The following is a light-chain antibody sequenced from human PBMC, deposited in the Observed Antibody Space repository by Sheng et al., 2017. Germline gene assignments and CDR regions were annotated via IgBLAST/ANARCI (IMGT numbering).Light chain of an antibody. Sequence: DIQMTQSPSTLSASVGDRVTITCRASQSISTWLAWYQQKPGKAPKLLIYKASNLESGVPSRFSGSGSGTDFTLTISSLQPDDFATYYCQQYNSYSRTFGQGTEGGTPT. J-gene: IGKJ1*01. CDR3: QQYNSYSRT. V-gene: IGKV1-5*03. CDR1: QSISTW. CDR2: KAS.